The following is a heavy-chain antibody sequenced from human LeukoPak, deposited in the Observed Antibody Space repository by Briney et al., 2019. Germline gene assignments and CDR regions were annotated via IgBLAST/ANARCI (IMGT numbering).Heavy chain of an antibody. V-gene: IGHV3-30*03. CDR3: ARGSMVRGL. J-gene: IGHJ4*02. CDR1: GFTFSSYG. Sequence: GGSLRLSCAASGFTFSSYGMHWVRQAPGKGLEWVAVISYDGSNKYYADSVKGRFTISRDNSKNTLYLQMSSLRSEDTAVYYCARGSMVRGLWGQGTLVTVSS. CDR2: ISYDGSNK. D-gene: IGHD3-10*01.